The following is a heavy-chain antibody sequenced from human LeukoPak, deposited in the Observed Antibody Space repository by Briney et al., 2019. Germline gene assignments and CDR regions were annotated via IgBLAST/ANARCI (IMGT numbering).Heavy chain of an antibody. V-gene: IGHV4-59*01. J-gene: IGHJ4*02. CDR2: IYSSGST. Sequence: KPSETLSLTCTVSGGSISSDYWSWIRQPPGKGLEWIGYIYSSGSTNYNPSLKSRLTISVDTTKNHFSLNLRSVTAADTAVYYCARDRGGYSAYLDSWGQGTLVTVSS. CDR1: GGSISSDY. D-gene: IGHD5-12*01. CDR3: ARDRGGYSAYLDS.